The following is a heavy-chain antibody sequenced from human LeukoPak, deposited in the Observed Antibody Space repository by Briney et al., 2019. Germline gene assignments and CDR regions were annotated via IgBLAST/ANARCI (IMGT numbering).Heavy chain of an antibody. D-gene: IGHD1-1*01. Sequence: GGSLGRSCAASGFTFSYYSMNWVRQAPGKGLEWLSYISSSGSSMYYADSVKGRFTISRDNAQNSVYLQMNSLRDEDTAVYYCARQTTVFDNWGQGTLVTVSS. CDR3: ARQTTVFDN. CDR1: GFTFSYYS. V-gene: IGHV3-48*02. J-gene: IGHJ4*02. CDR2: ISSSGSSM.